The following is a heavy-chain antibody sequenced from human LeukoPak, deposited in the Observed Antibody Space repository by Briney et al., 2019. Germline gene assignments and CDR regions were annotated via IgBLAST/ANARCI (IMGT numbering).Heavy chain of an antibody. Sequence: GGTLRLSCAASGFTFSSYGMSWVRQAPGKGLEWVSAISGNGGSTYHADSVKGRITISRDNFENTLYVQMNSLRAEDAAVYYCAKGRVWGGTYGDAFDTWGQGTMVTVPS. J-gene: IGHJ3*02. CDR3: AKGRVWGGTYGDAFDT. V-gene: IGHV3-23*01. D-gene: IGHD3-16*01. CDR2: ISGNGGST. CDR1: GFTFSSYG.